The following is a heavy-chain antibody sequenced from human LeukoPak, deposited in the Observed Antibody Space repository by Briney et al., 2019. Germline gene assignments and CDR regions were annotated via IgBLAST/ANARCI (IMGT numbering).Heavy chain of an antibody. CDR1: GYTFTSYG. CDR3: ARGGVVVTAIRTDDAFDI. Sequence: ASVKVSCKASGYTFTSYGISWVRQAPGQGLEWMGWISAYNGNTNYAQKLQGRVTMTTDTSTSTAYMELTSLRSDDTAVYYCARGGVVVTAIRTDDAFDIWGQGTMVTVSS. J-gene: IGHJ3*02. D-gene: IGHD2-21*02. V-gene: IGHV1-18*01. CDR2: ISAYNGNT.